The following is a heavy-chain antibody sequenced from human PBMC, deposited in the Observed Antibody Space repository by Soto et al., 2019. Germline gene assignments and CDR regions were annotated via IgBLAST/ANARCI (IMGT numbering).Heavy chain of an antibody. V-gene: IGHV4-59*01. CDR2: IYYSGST. J-gene: IGHJ5*02. D-gene: IGHD1-1*01. CDR3: ARGVRTGTAPTNNRFDP. Sequence: PSETLSLTCTVSGGSISSYYWSWIRQPPGKGLEWIGYIYYSGSTNYNPSLKSRVTISVDTSKNQFSLKLSSVTAADTAVYYCARGVRTGTAPTNNRFDPWGHGTLVTVS. CDR1: GGSISSYY.